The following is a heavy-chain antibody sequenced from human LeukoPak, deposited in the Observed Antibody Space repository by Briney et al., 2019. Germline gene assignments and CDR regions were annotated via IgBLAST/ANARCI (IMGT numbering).Heavy chain of an antibody. CDR1: GGSISSYY. Sequence: SETLSLTCTVSGGSISSYYWSWIRQPPGKGLEWIGYIYYSGSTNYNPSLKSRVTISVDTSKNQFSLKLSSVTAADTAVYYCARGGDYGDDYFDYWGQGTLVTVSS. D-gene: IGHD4-17*01. V-gene: IGHV4-59*01. CDR2: IYYSGST. J-gene: IGHJ4*02. CDR3: ARGGDYGDDYFDY.